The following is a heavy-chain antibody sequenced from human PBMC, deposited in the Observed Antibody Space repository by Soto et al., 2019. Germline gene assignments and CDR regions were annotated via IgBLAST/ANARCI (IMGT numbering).Heavy chain of an antibody. CDR3: ATGRYGDY. Sequence: QVHLVQSGAEVKKPGASVKVSCKASGYTFTSYGITWVRQAPGQGLEWMGWISAHNGNTDYAQKLQGTVIVTRDTPTPTASMELRSLQSVATAMYYCATGRYGDYWGRGDLVTLPS. CDR2: ISAHNGNT. D-gene: IGHD1-1*01. J-gene: IGHJ4*02. CDR1: GYTFTSYG. V-gene: IGHV1-18*01.